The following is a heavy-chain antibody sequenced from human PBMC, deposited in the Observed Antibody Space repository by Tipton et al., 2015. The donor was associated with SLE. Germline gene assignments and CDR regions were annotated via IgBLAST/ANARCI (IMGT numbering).Heavy chain of an antibody. CDR3: ARGGFIAYYYYYMDV. V-gene: IGHV4-34*01. Sequence: TLSLTCAVYGGSFSGYYWSWIRQPPGKGLEWIGEINHSGSTNYNPSLKSRVTISVDTSKNQFSLKLSSVTAADTAVYYWARGGFIAYYYYYMDVWGKGTTVTVSS. D-gene: IGHD3-16*02. CDR1: GGSFSGYY. CDR2: INHSGST. J-gene: IGHJ6*03.